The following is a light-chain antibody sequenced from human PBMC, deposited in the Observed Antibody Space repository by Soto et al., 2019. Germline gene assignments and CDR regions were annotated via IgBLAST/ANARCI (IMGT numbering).Light chain of an antibody. CDR1: SREVGGYNY. CDR3: SSYTSSCRVV. Sequence: QSVLTQPASVSGSPGQSITISCTGTSREVGGYNYVSWYQQHPGKAPKLMIYDVSNRPSGVSNRFSGSKSGNTASLTIYELQSEYEADYYCSSYTSSCRVVFGGGT. J-gene: IGLJ2*01. V-gene: IGLV2-14*01. CDR2: DVS.